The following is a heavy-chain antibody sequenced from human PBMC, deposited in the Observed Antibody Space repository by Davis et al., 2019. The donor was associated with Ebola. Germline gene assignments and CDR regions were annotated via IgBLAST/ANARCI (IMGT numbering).Heavy chain of an antibody. Sequence: PGGSLRLSCAASGFTFSSYWMSWVRQAPGKGLEWVSSISSSSSYIYYADSVKGRFTISRDNAKNSLYLQMNSLRAEDTAVYYCARYYRAVAGHFDYWGQGTLVTVSS. V-gene: IGHV3-21*01. CDR2: ISSSSSYI. CDR1: GFTFSSYW. CDR3: ARYYRAVAGHFDY. D-gene: IGHD6-19*01. J-gene: IGHJ4*02.